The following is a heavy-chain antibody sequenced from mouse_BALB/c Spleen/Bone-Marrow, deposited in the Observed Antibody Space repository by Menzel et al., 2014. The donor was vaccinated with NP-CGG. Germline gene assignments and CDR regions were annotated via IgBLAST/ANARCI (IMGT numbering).Heavy chain of an antibody. J-gene: IGHJ4*01. CDR2: ISSGSSTI. CDR3: ATGTRAMDY. CDR1: GFTFSSFG. V-gene: IGHV5-17*02. D-gene: IGHD4-1*01. Sequence: EVNVVESGGGLVQPGGSRKLSCAASGFTFSSFGMHWVRPAPEKGLEWVAYISSGSSTIYYADTVKGRFTISRDNPKNTLFLQMTSLRSEDTAMYYCATGTRAMDYWGQGTSVTVSS.